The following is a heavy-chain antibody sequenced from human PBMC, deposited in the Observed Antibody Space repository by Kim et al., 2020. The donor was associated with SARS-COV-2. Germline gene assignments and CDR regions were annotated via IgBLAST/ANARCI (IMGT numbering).Heavy chain of an antibody. V-gene: IGHV1-3*01. CDR3: ASGRQLGYFDY. Sequence: TKYSQKFQGRVTITRDTSASTADMELSSLRSEDTAVYYCASGRQLGYFDYWGQGTLVTVSS. CDR2: T. D-gene: IGHD6-13*01. J-gene: IGHJ4*02.